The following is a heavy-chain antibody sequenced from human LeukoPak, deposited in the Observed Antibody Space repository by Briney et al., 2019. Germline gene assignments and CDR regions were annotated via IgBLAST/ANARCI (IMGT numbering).Heavy chain of an antibody. J-gene: IGHJ4*02. V-gene: IGHV7-4-1*02. CDR3: ARVQLGITIFGVVTNENFDY. CDR2: INTNTGNP. CDR1: GYTFTSYA. Sequence: ASVKVSCKASGYTFTSYAMNWVRQAPGQGLEWMGWINTNTGNPTYAQGFTGRFVFSLDTSVSTAYLQISSLKAEDTAVYYCARVQLGITIFGVVTNENFDYWGQGTLVTVSS. D-gene: IGHD3-3*01.